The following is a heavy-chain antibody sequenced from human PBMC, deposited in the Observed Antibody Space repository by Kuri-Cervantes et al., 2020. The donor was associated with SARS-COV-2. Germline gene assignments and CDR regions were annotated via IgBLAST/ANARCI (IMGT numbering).Heavy chain of an antibody. CDR3: ARETSRTSGTGYYFDY. CDR1: GGSFSSYA. CDR2: IIPIVGVP. Sequence: SVKVSCKTSGGSFSSYAISWVRQAPGQGLEWMGRIIPIVGVPNYAQNFQGRVTITADASTSTAYVELSSLRSEDTAVYHCARETSRTSGTGYYFDYWGQGTLVTVSS. V-gene: IGHV1-69*04. D-gene: IGHD6-19*01. J-gene: IGHJ4*02.